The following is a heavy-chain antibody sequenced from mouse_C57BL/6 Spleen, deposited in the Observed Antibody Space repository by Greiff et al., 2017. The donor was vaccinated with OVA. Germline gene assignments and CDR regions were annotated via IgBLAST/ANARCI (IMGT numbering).Heavy chain of an antibody. J-gene: IGHJ2*01. V-gene: IGHV1-50*01. Sequence: QVQLQQSGAELVKPGASVKLSCKASGYTFTSYWMQWVKQRPGQGLEWIGEIDPSDSYTNYNQKFKGKATLTVDTSSSTAYMQLSSLTSEDSAVYYCAGSNSYYFDYWGQGTTLTVSS. CDR3: AGSNSYYFDY. D-gene: IGHD2-5*01. CDR1: GYTFTSYW. CDR2: IDPSDSYT.